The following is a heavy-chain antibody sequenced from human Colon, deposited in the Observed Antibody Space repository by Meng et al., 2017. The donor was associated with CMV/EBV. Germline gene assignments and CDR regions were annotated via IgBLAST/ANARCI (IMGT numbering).Heavy chain of an antibody. CDR1: GYTFTANH. Sequence: EPLGQFWNEVKKPWASVKVSCKTSGYTFTANHLHWVRQAPGQGLEWMGWIYPQDGGTYFAQKFQDRVTLTRDTSITTAYMELSGLTSDDTAIYYCVRESWYFDFWGEGTLVTVSS. CDR3: VRESWYFDF. V-gene: IGHV1-2*02. J-gene: IGHJ4*02. D-gene: IGHD6-13*01. CDR2: IYPQDGGT.